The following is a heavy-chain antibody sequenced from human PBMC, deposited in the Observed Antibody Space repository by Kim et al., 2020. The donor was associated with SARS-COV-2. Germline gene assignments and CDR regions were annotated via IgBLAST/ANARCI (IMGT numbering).Heavy chain of an antibody. CDR2: ISGSGGST. D-gene: IGHD6-13*01. CDR1: GFTFSSYA. V-gene: IGHV3-23*01. Sequence: GGSLRLSCAASGFTFSSYAMSWVRQAPGKGLEWVSAISGSGGSTYYADSVKGRFTISRDNSKNTLYLQMNSLRAEDTAVYYCAKDLFLYSSSWPLNYGMDIWGQGTTGTVSS. CDR3: AKDLFLYSSSWPLNYGMDI. J-gene: IGHJ6*02.